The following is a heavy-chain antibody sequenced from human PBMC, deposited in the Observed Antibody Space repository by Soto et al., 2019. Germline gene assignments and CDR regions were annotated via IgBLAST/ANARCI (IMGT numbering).Heavy chain of an antibody. CDR1: GYTFTSYG. V-gene: IGHV1-18*01. CDR2: ISAYNGNT. D-gene: IGHD3-3*01. CDR3: ARVTVTIFGVAPTDAFDI. Sequence: QVQLVQSGAEVKKPGASVKVSCKASGYTFTSYGISWVRQVPGQGLEWMGWISAYNGNTNYAQKLQGRVTMTRDTSTSTAYMELRSLRSDDTAVYYCARVTVTIFGVAPTDAFDIWGQGTMVTVSS. J-gene: IGHJ3*02.